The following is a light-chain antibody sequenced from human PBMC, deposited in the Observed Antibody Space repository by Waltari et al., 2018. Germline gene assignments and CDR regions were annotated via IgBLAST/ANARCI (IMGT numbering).Light chain of an antibody. Sequence: EIVLTQPPDPLSLSPGERATHSCRASQSVTNSLAWYQQKPGQPPRLLIYSAPTRATGVPARFSGSGSGTDFTLTISSLEPEDFAVYYCQQRSNWPRTFGQGTKVEIK. CDR3: QQRSNWPRT. J-gene: IGKJ1*01. V-gene: IGKV3-11*01. CDR2: SAP. CDR1: QSVTNS.